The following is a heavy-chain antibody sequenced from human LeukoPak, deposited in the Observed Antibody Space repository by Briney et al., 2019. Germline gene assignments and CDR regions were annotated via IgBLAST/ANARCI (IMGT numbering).Heavy chain of an antibody. V-gene: IGHV3-48*01. J-gene: IGHJ2*01. CDR1: GFTFSSYS. CDR3: AREGYWYFDL. CDR2: ISCSSSTI. Sequence: PGRSLTLSCAAYGFTFSSYSMNWVRQAPGKGLEWVSFISCSSSTIYYDDSVKGRFTISRDNAKNSLYMQMTSQRAAETSVYDRAREGYWYFDLWGRGTLVTVSS.